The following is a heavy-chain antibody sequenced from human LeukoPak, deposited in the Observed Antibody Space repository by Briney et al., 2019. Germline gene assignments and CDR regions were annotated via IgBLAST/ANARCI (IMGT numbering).Heavy chain of an antibody. CDR2: SRNKANSYTT. CDR3: ARAYTSGWYSPGY. CDR1: GFTFSDHY. D-gene: IGHD6-19*01. Sequence: TGGSLRLSCAASGFTFSDHYMDWVRQAPGKGLEWVGRSRNKANSYTTDCAASVKGRFTISRDDSKNSLYLQMNSLKTEDTAVYYCARAYTSGWYSPGYWGQGTLVTVSS. V-gene: IGHV3-72*01. J-gene: IGHJ4*02.